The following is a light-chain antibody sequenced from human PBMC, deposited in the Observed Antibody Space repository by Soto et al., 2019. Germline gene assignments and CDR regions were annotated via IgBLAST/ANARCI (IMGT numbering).Light chain of an antibody. CDR3: QQYNNLPWT. Sequence: IVLTQSPCTLSLSPGERATLSCRASRSVNINYFAWYQQKPREAPRLLIYGAATRSAGFPAWSSGGGGCADFTLTISSLQSEDFVVYYCQQYNNLPWTFGQGTKVDIK. CDR2: GAA. J-gene: IGKJ1*01. V-gene: IGKV3-15*01. CDR1: RSVNIN.